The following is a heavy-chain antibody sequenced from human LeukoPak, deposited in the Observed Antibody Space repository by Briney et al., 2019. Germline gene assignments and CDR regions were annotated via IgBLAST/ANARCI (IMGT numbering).Heavy chain of an antibody. CDR2: IKQDGSVK. Sequence: GGSLRLSCAASGFTFSSYWMSWVRQAPGKGLEWVANIKQDGSVKYYVDSVKGRFTISRDNAKNSLYLQMNSLRAEDTAVYYCARDKIQWLRYSYFDYWGQGVLVTVSS. CDR3: ARDKIQWLRYSYFDY. J-gene: IGHJ4*02. V-gene: IGHV3-7*01. CDR1: GFTFSSYW. D-gene: IGHD5-12*01.